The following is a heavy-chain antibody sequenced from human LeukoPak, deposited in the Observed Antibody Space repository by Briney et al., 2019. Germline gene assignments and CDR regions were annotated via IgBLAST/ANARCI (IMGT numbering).Heavy chain of an antibody. V-gene: IGHV6-1*01. CDR3: ARESRIAVAGPGVGYYYYYMDV. J-gene: IGHJ6*03. D-gene: IGHD6-19*01. CDR1: GDSVSSNSAA. Sequence: SQTLSLTCAISGDSVSSNSAAWNWIRQSPSRGLEWLGRTYYRSKWYNDYAVSVKSRITINPDTSKNQFSLQLNSVTPEDTAVYYCARESRIAVAGPGVGYYYYYMDVWGKGTTVTVSS. CDR2: TYYRSKWYN.